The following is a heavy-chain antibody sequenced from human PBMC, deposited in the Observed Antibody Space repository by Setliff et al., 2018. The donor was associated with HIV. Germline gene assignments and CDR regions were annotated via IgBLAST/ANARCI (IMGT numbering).Heavy chain of an antibody. D-gene: IGHD5-12*01. CDR2: VYYSGDT. CDR3: ARGPATSGLGYYMDI. Sequence: PSETLSLTCTVSRGSINSHYWTWIRQPPGMGLEWIGFVYYSGDTNYNPSLKSRVSISLDTSKSQFSLKLTPSSAADTAVYYCARGPATSGLGYYMDIWGKGTTVTVSS. J-gene: IGHJ6*03. CDR1: RGSINSHY. V-gene: IGHV4-59*11.